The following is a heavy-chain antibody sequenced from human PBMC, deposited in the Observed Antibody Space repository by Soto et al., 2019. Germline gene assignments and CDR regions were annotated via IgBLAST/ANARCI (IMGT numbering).Heavy chain of an antibody. CDR1: GGTLSNSA. V-gene: IGHV1-69*12. J-gene: IGHJ5*02. D-gene: IGHD3-3*01. Sequence: QVQLVQSGAEVRKPGSSVKVSCKASGGTLSNSAITWVRQAPGQGLEWVGGIIPIFGSTNYAQKFQGRVTITADESPSTAYMELSSLTSEDTAVYYCARDGDLRSDFWSGPLGGGWFDPWGQGTLVTVSS. CDR3: ARDGDLRSDFWSGPLGGGWFDP. CDR2: IIPIFGST.